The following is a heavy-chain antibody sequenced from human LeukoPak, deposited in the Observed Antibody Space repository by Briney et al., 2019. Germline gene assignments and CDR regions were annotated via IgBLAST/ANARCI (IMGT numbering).Heavy chain of an antibody. V-gene: IGHV1-24*01. D-gene: IGHD1-26*01. CDR1: GYTLTELS. J-gene: IGHJ4*02. CDR2: FDPENDET. Sequence: GASVKVSCKVSGYTLTELSIHWVRQAPGKGLEWMGGFDPENDETIYAQKFQGRVTMTEDTSTDTAYMELNSLRDEDTAVYYCAKGRTLVGGSTRSYDCWGQGTLVTVSS. CDR3: AKGRTLVGGSTRSYDC.